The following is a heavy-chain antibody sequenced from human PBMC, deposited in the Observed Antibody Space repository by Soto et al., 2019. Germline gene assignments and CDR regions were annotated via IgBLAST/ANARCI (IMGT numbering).Heavy chain of an antibody. D-gene: IGHD2-21*01. CDR1: GGSISSGGYY. CDR3: VKRSLVVAPT. CDR2: IYYSGST. J-gene: IGHJ4*02. V-gene: IGHV4-31*03. Sequence: SETLSLTCTVSGGSISSGGYYWSWIRQHPGKGLEWIGYIYYSGSTCYNPSLKSRVTISVDTSKNQFSLKLSSVTAADTAVYYCVKRSLVVAPTWGQGILVTVSS.